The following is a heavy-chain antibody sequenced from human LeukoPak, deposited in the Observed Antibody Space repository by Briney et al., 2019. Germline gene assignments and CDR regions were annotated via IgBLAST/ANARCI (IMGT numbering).Heavy chain of an antibody. CDR3: ARGPITMVRGVVKNIY. V-gene: IGHV3-21*01. CDR2: ISSSSSYI. D-gene: IGHD3-10*01. J-gene: IGHJ4*02. CDR1: GFTFSSYS. Sequence: GGSLRLSCAASGFTFSSYSMNWVRQAPGKGLEWVSSISSSSSYIYYADSVEGRFTISRDNAKNSLYLQMNSLRAEDTAVYYCARGPITMVRGVVKNIYWGQGTLVTVSS.